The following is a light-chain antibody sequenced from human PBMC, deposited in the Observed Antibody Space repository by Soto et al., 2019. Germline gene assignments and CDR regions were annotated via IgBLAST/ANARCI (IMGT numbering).Light chain of an antibody. CDR3: QHYNSYSPWT. CDR2: AAS. J-gene: IGKJ1*01. V-gene: IGKV3-15*01. CDR1: QSVSSN. Sequence: EIVMTQSPATLSVSPGERATLSCRASQSVSSNLAWYQQKPGQAPTLLIYAASARATGIPVRFSGSRSGTEFTLTISSLQSEDFAVYYCQHYNSYSPWTFGQGTKVEIK.